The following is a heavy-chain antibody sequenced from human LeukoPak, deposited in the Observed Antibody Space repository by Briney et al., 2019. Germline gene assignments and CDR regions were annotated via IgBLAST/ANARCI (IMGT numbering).Heavy chain of an antibody. D-gene: IGHD5-18*01. CDR3: ARGVDGYSYGYEDWFDP. Sequence: GGSLRLSCAASGFTFSSYAMHWVRQAPGKGLEWVAVISYDGSNKYYADSVKGRFTISRDNSKNTLYLQMNSLRAEDTAVYYCARGVDGYSYGYEDWFDPWGQGTLVTVSS. CDR1: GFTFSSYA. J-gene: IGHJ5*02. CDR2: ISYDGSNK. V-gene: IGHV3-30-3*01.